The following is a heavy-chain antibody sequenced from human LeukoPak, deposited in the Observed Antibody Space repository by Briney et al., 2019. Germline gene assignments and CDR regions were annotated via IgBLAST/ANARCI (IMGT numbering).Heavy chain of an antibody. CDR2: IIPILGIA. CDR1: GGTFSSYA. D-gene: IGHD3-10*01. Sequence: SVKVSCKASGGTFSSYAISWVRQAPGQGLEWMGRIIPILGIANYAQKFQGRVTITADKSTSTAYMELSSLRSEDTAVYYCARERLFMVRGVIDYWGQGTLVTVSS. J-gene: IGHJ4*02. V-gene: IGHV1-69*04. CDR3: ARERLFMVRGVIDY.